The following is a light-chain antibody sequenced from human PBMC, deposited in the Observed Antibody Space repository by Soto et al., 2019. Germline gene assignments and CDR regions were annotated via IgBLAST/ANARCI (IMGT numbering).Light chain of an antibody. Sequence: QSVLTQPPSASGSPGQSVTISCTGTSSDVGAYHYVSWYQQHPGKAPTLIIYEASQRPSGVPDRFSGSKSGNTASLTVSGLQADDEADYYCSSYAGTNNYVFGTGTKVTVL. V-gene: IGLV2-8*01. CDR3: SSYAGTNNYV. CDR2: EAS. J-gene: IGLJ1*01. CDR1: SSDVGAYHY.